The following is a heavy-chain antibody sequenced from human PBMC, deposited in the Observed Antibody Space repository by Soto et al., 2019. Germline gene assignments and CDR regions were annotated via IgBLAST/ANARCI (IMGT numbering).Heavy chain of an antibody. CDR1: GDSMTTVGYY. CDR3: TWGDY. Sequence: QVQLQESGPGLVKPSQTLSLTCTVSGDSMTTVGYYWTWIRQHPGQGMEWIGFISYPGSTYYSSSLKGRVAISADTSKNQFSLKLNSVTAADTAVYYCTWGDYWGQGTLVTVSS. D-gene: IGHD3-16*01. CDR2: ISYPGST. J-gene: IGHJ4*02. V-gene: IGHV4-31*03.